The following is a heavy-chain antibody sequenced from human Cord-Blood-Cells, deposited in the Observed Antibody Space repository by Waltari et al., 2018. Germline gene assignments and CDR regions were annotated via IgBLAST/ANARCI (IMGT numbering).Heavy chain of an antibody. Sequence: QVQLVQSGAEVKKPGSSVMVSCKASGGTFSSYAISWVRQAPGQGLEWMGGIIPILGTANYAQKFQGRVTITADESTSTAYMELSSLRSEDTAVYYWARARGRFKLEANDAFDIWGQGTMVTVSS. D-gene: IGHD1-1*01. J-gene: IGHJ3*02. CDR1: GGTFSSYA. V-gene: IGHV1-69*12. CDR3: ARARGRFKLEANDAFDI. CDR2: IIPILGTA.